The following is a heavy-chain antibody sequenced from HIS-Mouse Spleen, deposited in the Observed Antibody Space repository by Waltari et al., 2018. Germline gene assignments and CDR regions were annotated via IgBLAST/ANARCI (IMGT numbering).Heavy chain of an antibody. D-gene: IGHD1-26*01. CDR3: VVSGS. CDR1: GFTFSSYG. V-gene: IGHV3-30*03. CDR2: ISYDGSNK. J-gene: IGHJ3*01. Sequence: QVQLVESGGGVVQPGRSLSLPCAASGFTFSSYGMHWVRQAPGKGLEWVAVISYDGSNKYYADSVKGRFTISRDNSKNTLYLQMNSLRAEDTAVYYCVVSGSWGQGTMVTVSS.